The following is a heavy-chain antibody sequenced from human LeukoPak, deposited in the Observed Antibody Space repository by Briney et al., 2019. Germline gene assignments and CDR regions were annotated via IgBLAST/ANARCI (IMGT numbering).Heavy chain of an antibody. CDR2: IWYDGSNK. J-gene: IGHJ4*02. CDR1: GFTFSSYG. D-gene: IGHD3-9*01. Sequence: GGSLRLSCAASGFTFSSYGMHWVRQAPGKGLEWGAVIWYDGSNKYYADSVKGRFTISRDNSKNTLYLQMNSLRAEDTAVYYCARDIRYFDWSYFDYWGQGTLVTVSS. CDR3: ARDIRYFDWSYFDY. V-gene: IGHV3-33*01.